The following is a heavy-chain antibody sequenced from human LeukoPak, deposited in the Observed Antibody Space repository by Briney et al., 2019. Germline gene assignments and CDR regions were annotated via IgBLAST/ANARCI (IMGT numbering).Heavy chain of an antibody. CDR1: GFTFSSYA. CDR3: VKARGIQLWLPGDY. CDR2: ISYDGSNK. V-gene: IGHV3-30*14. D-gene: IGHD5-18*01. J-gene: IGHJ4*02. Sequence: GGSLRLSCVASGFTFSSYAMHWVRQAPGKGLEWVALISYDGSNKYYADSVKGRFTISRDNSKNTLYLQMSSLRAEDTAVYYCVKARGIQLWLPGDYWGQGTLVTVSS.